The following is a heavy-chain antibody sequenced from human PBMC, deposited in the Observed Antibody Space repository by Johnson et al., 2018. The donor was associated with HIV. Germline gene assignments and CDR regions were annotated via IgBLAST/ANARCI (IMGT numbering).Heavy chain of an antibody. J-gene: IGHJ3*01. CDR2: ISYDGSDK. V-gene: IGHV3-30*04. CDR1: GFTFSSFT. D-gene: IGHD6-13*01. CDR3: ARAIAAAGSSLEDDA. Sequence: MQLVESGGGVVRPGRSLRLSCAASGFTFSSFTMHWVRQAPGKGLEWVAVISYDGSDKYYADSVKGRFTISRDNSKKTLYMQMNSLRAEDTAVYYCARAIAAAGSSLEDDAWGQGTMVTVSS.